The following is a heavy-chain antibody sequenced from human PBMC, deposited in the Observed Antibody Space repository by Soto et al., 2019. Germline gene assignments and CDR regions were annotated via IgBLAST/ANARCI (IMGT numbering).Heavy chain of an antibody. V-gene: IGHV4-39*01. J-gene: IGHJ5*02. Sequence: QLQLQESGPGLVKPSETLSLTCTVSGGSISSSSYYWGWIRQPPGKGLEWIGSIYYSGSTYYNPSLKSRVTISVDTSKNQFSLKLSSVTAADTAVYYCARRRSSSWYYNWFDPWGQGTLVTVSS. CDR2: IYYSGST. CDR3: ARRRSSSWYYNWFDP. CDR1: GGSISSSSYY. D-gene: IGHD6-13*01.